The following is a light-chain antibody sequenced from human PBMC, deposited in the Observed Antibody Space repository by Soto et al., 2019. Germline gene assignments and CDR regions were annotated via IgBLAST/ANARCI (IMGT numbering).Light chain of an antibody. V-gene: IGLV1-40*01. CDR3: QSYDSSLTTFV. CDR2: GDH. J-gene: IGLJ1*01. CDR1: SSNIGAEYD. Sequence: QSVLTQPPSVSGAPGQRVAISCTGSSSNIGAEYDVHWYQQLPGTAPKRLIYGDHNRPSGVPDRFSGSKSGTSASLAITGLQPEDEADHYCQSYDSSLTTFVFGTGTKLTVL.